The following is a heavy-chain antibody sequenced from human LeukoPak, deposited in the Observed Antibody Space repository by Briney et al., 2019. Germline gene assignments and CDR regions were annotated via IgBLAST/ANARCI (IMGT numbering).Heavy chain of an antibody. CDR2: IYYSGST. CDR1: GGSISSYY. V-gene: IGHV4-59*08. J-gene: IGHJ3*02. CDR3: ARGAFDI. Sequence: SETLSLTCTVSGGSISSYYWSWIRQPPGKGLEWIGYIYYSGSTNYNPSLKSRVTISVDTSKNQFSLKLSSVTAADTAVYYCARGAFDIWGQGTMVTVSS.